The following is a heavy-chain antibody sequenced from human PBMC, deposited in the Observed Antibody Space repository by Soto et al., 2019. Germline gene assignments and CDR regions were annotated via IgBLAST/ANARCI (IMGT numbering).Heavy chain of an antibody. CDR1: GGTFSSYA. D-gene: IGHD3-3*01. J-gene: IGHJ4*02. V-gene: IGHV1-69*12. Sequence: QVQLVQSGAEVKKPGSSVKVSCKASGGTFSSYAFSWVRQAPGQGLEWMGGIIPIFGTANYAQKFQGRVTITADESTSKADMELSSLRSEDTAVYCCARVRVRSLEWLGSEGWGQGTLVTVSS. CDR2: IIPIFGTA. CDR3: ARVRVRSLEWLGSEG.